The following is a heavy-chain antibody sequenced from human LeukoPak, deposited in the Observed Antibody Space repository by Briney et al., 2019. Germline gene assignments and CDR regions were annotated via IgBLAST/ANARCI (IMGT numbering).Heavy chain of an antibody. J-gene: IGHJ1*01. D-gene: IGHD2-2*02. CDR2: IYPGDSDT. V-gene: IGHV5-51*01. CDR3: ARLSCSSTSCCTQAEYFQH. Sequence: GESLKISCKGSGYSFTSYWIGWVRQMPGKGLEWMGIIYPGDSDTRYSPSFQGQVTISADKSISTAYLQWSSLKASDTAMYYCARLSCSSTSCCTQAEYFQHWGQGTLVTVSS. CDR1: GYSFTSYW.